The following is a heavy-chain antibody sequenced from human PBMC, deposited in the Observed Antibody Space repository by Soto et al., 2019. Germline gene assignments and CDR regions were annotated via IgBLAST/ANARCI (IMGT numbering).Heavy chain of an antibody. CDR3: ARVDRYCSRNSCYAPDAFDI. Sequence: SETLSLTCTVSGGSISSYYWSWIRQPPGKGLEWIGYIYYSGSTNYNPSLKSRVTISVDTSKNQFSLKLSSVTAADTAVYYCARVDRYCSRNSCYAPDAFDIWGQGTMVTVSS. J-gene: IGHJ3*02. V-gene: IGHV4-59*01. CDR1: GGSISSYY. CDR2: IYYSGST. D-gene: IGHD2-2*01.